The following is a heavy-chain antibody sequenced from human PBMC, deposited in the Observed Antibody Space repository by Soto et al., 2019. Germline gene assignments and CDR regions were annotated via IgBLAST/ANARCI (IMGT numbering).Heavy chain of an antibody. D-gene: IGHD3-16*02. CDR3: AREGSDYDYVWGSYRSFDY. V-gene: IGHV4-30-4*01. Sequence: SETLSLTCTVSGGSISSGDYYWSWIRQPPGKGLEWIGYIYYSGSTYYNPSLKSRVTISVDTSKNQFSLKLSSVTAADTAVYYCAREGSDYDYVWGSYRSFDYWGQGTLVTVSS. CDR2: IYYSGST. CDR1: GGSISSGDYY. J-gene: IGHJ4*02.